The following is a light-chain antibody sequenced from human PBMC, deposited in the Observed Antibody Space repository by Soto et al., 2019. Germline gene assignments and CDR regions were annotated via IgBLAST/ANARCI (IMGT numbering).Light chain of an antibody. CDR2: GAS. Sequence: EIVLTQSPGTLSLSPGERATLSCRASQSVSSSYLAWYQQKPGQAPRLLIHGASSRATGIPDRFSGSGCGTDFTFTLSGLAPEACAMYYCQQYGSSPWTFGQGNKVEIK. CDR1: QSVSSSY. CDR3: QQYGSSPWT. V-gene: IGKV3-20*01. J-gene: IGKJ1*01.